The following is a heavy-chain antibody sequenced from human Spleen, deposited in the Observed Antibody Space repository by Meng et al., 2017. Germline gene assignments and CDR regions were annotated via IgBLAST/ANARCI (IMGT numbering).Heavy chain of an antibody. V-gene: IGHV3-43D*03. J-gene: IGHJ4*02. CDR2: IYWDGGAS. Sequence: GESLKISCTASGFTFDDYAMEWVRQAPGKGLEWVSLIYWDGGASHYADSVKGRFTISRDNSKNSLYLQMNSLRTEDTAFYYCAKSRGYDSTSPYDYWGQGTLVTVSS. CDR1: GFTFDDYA. D-gene: IGHD3-22*01. CDR3: AKSRGYDSTSPYDY.